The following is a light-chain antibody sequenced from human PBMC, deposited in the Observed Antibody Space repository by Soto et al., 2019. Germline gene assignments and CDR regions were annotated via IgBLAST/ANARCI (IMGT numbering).Light chain of an antibody. V-gene: IGKV3-20*01. CDR3: QQYGSSPLT. J-gene: IGKJ4*01. CDR1: QSVSSSY. CDR2: RAS. Sequence: VFTKSPGTLSLSPGARATLSCRASQSVSSSYLAWYQQKPGQAPKVVIYRASSRATGIPDRFSGSKSGTDFNLNLSRLETEDGQVYYGQQYGSSPLTFRGGTKVEIK.